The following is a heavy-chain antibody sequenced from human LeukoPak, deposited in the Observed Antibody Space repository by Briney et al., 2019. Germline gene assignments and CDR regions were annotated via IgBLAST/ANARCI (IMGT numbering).Heavy chain of an antibody. J-gene: IGHJ4*02. CDR2: IKQDGSEK. CDR3: ARDEHQYYHASSGRFDY. CDR1: GFTFSYYW. D-gene: IGHD3-22*01. Sequence: GGSLRLSCAASGFTFSYYWMGWGRQAPGKGLEWVANIKQDGSEKYYVDSVKGRFTISRDNAKNSLYLQMNSMRAEDTAVYYCARDEHQYYHASSGRFDYWGQGILVTVSS. V-gene: IGHV3-7*04.